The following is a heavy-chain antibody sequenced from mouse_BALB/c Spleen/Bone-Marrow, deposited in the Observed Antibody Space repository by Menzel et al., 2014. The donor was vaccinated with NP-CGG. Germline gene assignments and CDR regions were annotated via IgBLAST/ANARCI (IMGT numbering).Heavy chain of an antibody. CDR1: GFTFTDYY. D-gene: IGHD1-2*01. J-gene: IGHJ3*01. Sequence: EVQLVESGGGLVQPGGSLRLSCATSGFTFTDYYMSWVRQPPGKALEWLGFIRNKANGYTTEYSASVKGRFTISRDNSQSILYLQMNALRAEDSATYYCARDHYGFFAYWGQGTLVTVSA. V-gene: IGHV7-3*02. CDR2: IRNKANGYTT. CDR3: ARDHYGFFAY.